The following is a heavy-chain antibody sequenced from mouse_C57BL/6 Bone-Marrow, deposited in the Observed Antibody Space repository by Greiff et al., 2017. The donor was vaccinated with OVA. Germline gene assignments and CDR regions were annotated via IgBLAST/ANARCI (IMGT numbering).Heavy chain of an antibody. J-gene: IGHJ2*01. CDR3: TSYGNFDY. Sequence: DVKLQESGAELVRPGASVKLSCTASGFNIKDDYMHWVKQRPEQGLEWIGWIDPENGDTEYASKFQGKATITADTSSNKAYLQLSSLTSEDTAVYYCTSYGNFDYWGQGTTLTGSS. V-gene: IGHV14-4*01. CDR2: IDPENGDT. CDR1: GFNIKDDY. D-gene: IGHD2-1*01.